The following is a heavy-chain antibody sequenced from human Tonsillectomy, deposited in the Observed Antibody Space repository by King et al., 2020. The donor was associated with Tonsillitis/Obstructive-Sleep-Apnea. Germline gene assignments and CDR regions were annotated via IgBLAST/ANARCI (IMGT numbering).Heavy chain of an antibody. Sequence: QLVQSGAEVKKPGSSVKVSCKASGDTFSTYAISWVRQAPGQGLEWMGGIIPIFGTANYAQKFQGRVTITADKSTRTADMELSSLRSEHTAVFYCARSQPPSYYDFWSGYFLDYWGQGTLVTVSS. J-gene: IGHJ4*02. CDR1: GDTFSTYA. D-gene: IGHD3-3*01. CDR2: IIPIFGTA. V-gene: IGHV1-69*06. CDR3: ARSQPPSYYDFWSGYFLDY.